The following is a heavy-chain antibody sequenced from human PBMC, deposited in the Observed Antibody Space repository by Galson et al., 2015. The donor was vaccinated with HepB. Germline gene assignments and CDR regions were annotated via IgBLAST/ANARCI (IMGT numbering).Heavy chain of an antibody. D-gene: IGHD6-19*01. CDR2: TYYRSKWYN. CDR3: ARDVGYISLCYQGVYYAMDV. CDR1: GDSVSSNSAA. Sequence: CAISGDSVSSNSAAWSWIRQSPSRGLEWLGRTYYRSKWYNDYAVSVKSRITLNPDTSKNQFSLQLNSVTPDDTAVYYCARDVGYISLCYQGVYYAMDVWGQGTLFTVSS. V-gene: IGHV6-1*01. J-gene: IGHJ6*02.